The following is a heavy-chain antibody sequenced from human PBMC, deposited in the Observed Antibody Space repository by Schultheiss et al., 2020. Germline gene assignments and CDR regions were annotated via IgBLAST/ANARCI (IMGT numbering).Heavy chain of an antibody. Sequence: ASVKVSCTASGYIFDNYVISWVRQAPGQGLEWMGWISLYSDNPNSARKFQGRVTLTTDTSTSTAYMELRSLRSDDTAVYYCARDRSRITMIVGDDAFDIWGQGTMVTVSS. CDR3: ARDRSRITMIVGDDAFDI. CDR1: GYIFDNYV. CDR2: ISLYSDNP. V-gene: IGHV1-18*04. J-gene: IGHJ3*02. D-gene: IGHD3-22*01.